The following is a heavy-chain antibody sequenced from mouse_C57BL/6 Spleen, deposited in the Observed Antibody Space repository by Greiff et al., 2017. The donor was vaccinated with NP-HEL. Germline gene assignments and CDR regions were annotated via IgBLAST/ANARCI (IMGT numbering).Heavy chain of an antibody. Sequence: EVQLVESGGGLVKPGGSLKLSCAASGFTFSSYAMSWVRQTPEKRLEWVATISDGGSYTYYPDNVKGRFTISRDNAKNNLYLQMSHLKSEDTAMYYCARDPSLTGYYYAMDYWGQGTSVTVSS. CDR3: ARDPSLTGYYYAMDY. D-gene: IGHD4-1*01. CDR1: GFTFSSYA. V-gene: IGHV5-4*01. CDR2: ISDGGSYT. J-gene: IGHJ4*01.